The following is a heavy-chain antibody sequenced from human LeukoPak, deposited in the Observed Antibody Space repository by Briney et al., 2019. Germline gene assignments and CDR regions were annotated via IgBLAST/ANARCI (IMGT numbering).Heavy chain of an antibody. CDR3: ARYFTAVASTVRLDY. V-gene: IGHV3-7*03. CDR2: MSPDGTQK. Sequence: GGSLRLSCAASGFTFSSYGMHWVRQAPGKGLEWVATMSPDGTQKYYVDSVEGRFAVSRDNARNSLYLQMNSLRAEDTAVYYCARYFTAVASTVRLDYWGQGTLVTVSS. J-gene: IGHJ4*02. CDR1: GFTFSSYG. D-gene: IGHD6-19*01.